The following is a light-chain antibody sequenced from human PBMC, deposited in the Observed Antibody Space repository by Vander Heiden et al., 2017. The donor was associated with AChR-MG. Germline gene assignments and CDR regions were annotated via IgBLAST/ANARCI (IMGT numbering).Light chain of an antibody. CDR1: QNVNNF. J-gene: IGKJ1*01. Sequence: EIVLTQFPGTLSLSPGERVTLSCRASQNVNNFLDWYQQKPGQAPRLVIYSASNRATGIPDRFSGSGSGTDFTLTISRLEPEDFALYYCQQEDNSLRTFGQGTKVEVK. CDR3: QQEDNSLRT. CDR2: SAS. V-gene: IGKV3-20*01.